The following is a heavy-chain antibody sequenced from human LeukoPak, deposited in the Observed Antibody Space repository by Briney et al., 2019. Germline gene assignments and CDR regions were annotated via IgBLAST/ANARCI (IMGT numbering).Heavy chain of an antibody. J-gene: IGHJ4*02. CDR2: MYYSGSA. D-gene: IGHD6-13*01. CDR3: ARSTFSSNWNL. CDR1: GGSITDYY. V-gene: IGHV4-59*08. Sequence: SETLSLTCTVSGGSITDYYWSWIRHYSGKGLEWIGYMYYSGSAYYSPSLKTRVTISVDTSKNQFSLKLTSVTAADTAVYYRARSTFSSNWNLWGQGTLVTVSS.